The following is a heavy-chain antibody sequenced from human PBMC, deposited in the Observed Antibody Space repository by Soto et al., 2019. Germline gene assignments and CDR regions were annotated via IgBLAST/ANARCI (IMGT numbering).Heavy chain of an antibody. CDR1: GYTFTGYY. CDR2: INPNSGDT. V-gene: IGHV1-2*02. CDR3: AKGGAMVAGGTRVYLYNAMDV. D-gene: IGHD5-18*01. J-gene: IGHJ6*02. Sequence: ASVKVSCKASGYTFTGYYVHWVRQAPGQGLEWMGWINPNSGDTYLAQRFQGRVTMNRDTSIGTAYMELRGLTSDDTAEYYCAKGGAMVAGGTRVYLYNAMDVWGQGTTVTVSS.